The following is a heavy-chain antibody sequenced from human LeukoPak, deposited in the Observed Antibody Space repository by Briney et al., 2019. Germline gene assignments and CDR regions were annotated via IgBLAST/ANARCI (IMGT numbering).Heavy chain of an antibody. CDR2: ISSSGNTI. J-gene: IGHJ4*02. CDR1: RFTFSSCE. CDR3: ARGPSSGYSSSWYSLDY. Sequence: PGGSLRLSCAASRFTFSSCEMNWVRQAPGQGLEWLSYISSSGNTIYYADSVKGRFSISRDNAKNSLYLQMNSLRAEDTAVYYCARGPSSGYSSSWYSLDYWGQGTLVTVSS. V-gene: IGHV3-48*03. D-gene: IGHD6-13*01.